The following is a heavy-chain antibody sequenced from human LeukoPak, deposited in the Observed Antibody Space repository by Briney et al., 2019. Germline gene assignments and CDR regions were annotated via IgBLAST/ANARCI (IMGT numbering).Heavy chain of an antibody. CDR3: ARARGVWLEEIYGMDV. CDR2: IIPIFGTA. V-gene: IGHV1-69*13. D-gene: IGHD2-8*02. CDR1: GGTLRSYV. J-gene: IGHJ6*02. Sequence: SVNVSCKASGGTLRSYVISWVRQAPGQGLAGVGGIIPIFGTANYAQKFQGRVTITADESPSTAYMELSSLRSEDTVVYYWARARGVWLEEIYGMDVWGQGTTLTVSS.